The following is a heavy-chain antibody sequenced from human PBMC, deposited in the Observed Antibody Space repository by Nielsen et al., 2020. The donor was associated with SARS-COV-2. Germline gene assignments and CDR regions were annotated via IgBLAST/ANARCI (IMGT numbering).Heavy chain of an antibody. CDR3: ARDSSEPVTPFAY. CDR1: GFTVSSNY. D-gene: IGHD4-23*01. CDR2: IYSGGST. J-gene: IGHJ4*02. Sequence: GGSLRLSCAASGFTVSSNYMSWVRQAPGKGLEWVSVIYSGGSTYYADSVKGRFTISRDNSKNTLYLQMNSLRAEDTAVYYCARDSSEPVTPFAYWGQGTLVTVSS. V-gene: IGHV3-53*01.